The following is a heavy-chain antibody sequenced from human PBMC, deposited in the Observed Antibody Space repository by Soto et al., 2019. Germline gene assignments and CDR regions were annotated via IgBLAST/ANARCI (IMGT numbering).Heavy chain of an antibody. D-gene: IGHD3-22*01. CDR3: ARAVIQSGYYYIGYFQH. CDR1: GYTFTSYA. Sequence: ASVKVSCKASGYTFTSYAMHWVRQAPGQRLEWMGWINAGNGNTKYSQKFQGRATITRDTSASTACMELSSLRSEDTAVYYCARAVIQSGYYYIGYFQHWGQGTLVTVSS. CDR2: INAGNGNT. J-gene: IGHJ1*01. V-gene: IGHV1-3*01.